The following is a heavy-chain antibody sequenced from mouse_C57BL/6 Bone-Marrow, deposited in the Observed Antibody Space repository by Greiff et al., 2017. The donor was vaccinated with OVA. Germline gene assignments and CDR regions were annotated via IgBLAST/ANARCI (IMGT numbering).Heavy chain of an antibody. CDR3: ARTDSAGPGNFDY. D-gene: IGHD3-2*02. Sequence: QVQLQQPGAELVKPGASVKMSCKASGYTFTTYPIEWMKQNHGKSLEWIGNFHPYNDDTHYNEKFKGKATLTVEKSSSTVYLELSRLTSDDSAVDDCARTDSAGPGNFDYWGQGTTLTVSS. CDR1: GYTFTTYP. J-gene: IGHJ2*01. V-gene: IGHV1-47*01. CDR2: FHPYNDDT.